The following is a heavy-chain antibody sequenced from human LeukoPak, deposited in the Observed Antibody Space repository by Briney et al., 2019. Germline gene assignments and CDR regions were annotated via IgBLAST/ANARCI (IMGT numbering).Heavy chain of an antibody. Sequence: APVKVSCKASGYTFTSYGISWVRQAPGQGLEWMGWISAYNGNTNYAQKLQGRVTMTTDTSTSTAYMELRSLRSDDTAVYYCARATTVSSLYYYGMDVWGQGTTVTVSS. J-gene: IGHJ6*02. CDR1: GYTFTSYG. D-gene: IGHD4-17*01. V-gene: IGHV1-18*01. CDR2: ISAYNGNT. CDR3: ARATTVSSLYYYGMDV.